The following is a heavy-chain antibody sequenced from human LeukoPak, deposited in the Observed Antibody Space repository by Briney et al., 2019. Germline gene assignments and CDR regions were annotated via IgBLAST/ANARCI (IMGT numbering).Heavy chain of an antibody. V-gene: IGHV3-21*01. CDR2: ISGSSSYI. Sequence: GGSLRLSCAASGFTFSSYSMNWVRQAPGKGLEWVSSISGSSSYICYADSVKGRFTISRDNAKNSLYLQMNSLRVEDTAVYYCARWEDGELLTYWGQGTLVTVSS. CDR1: GFTFSSYS. J-gene: IGHJ4*02. CDR3: ARWEDGELLTY. D-gene: IGHD3-10*01.